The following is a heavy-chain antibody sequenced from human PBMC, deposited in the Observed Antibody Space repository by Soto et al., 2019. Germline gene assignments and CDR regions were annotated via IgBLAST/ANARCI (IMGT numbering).Heavy chain of an antibody. Sequence: PSETLSLTCAVSGGSISTSNLWTWVRQPPGKGLEWIGEIYHSGSTNYNPSLKSRVTISVDKSKNQFSLKLNSVTAADTAVYDCARSPRSIAASGSDYWGQGFLVSVS. CDR1: GGSISTSNL. J-gene: IGHJ4*02. D-gene: IGHD6-6*01. CDR2: IYHSGST. CDR3: ARSPRSIAASGSDY. V-gene: IGHV4-4*02.